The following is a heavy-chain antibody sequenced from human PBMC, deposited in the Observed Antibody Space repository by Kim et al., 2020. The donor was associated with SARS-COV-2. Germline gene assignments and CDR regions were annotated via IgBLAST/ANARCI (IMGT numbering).Heavy chain of an antibody. CDR3: ATGYNYFYMDV. Sequence: SETLSLTCTVSGGSIRVSSHYWGWIRQSPGRGPEWIATVYYTGTTYYNPYLKSRVTVSEDTSKNQFSARLSSVTAADTAVYYCATGYNYFYMDVWGQGTPVSVSS. CDR2: VYYTGTT. CDR1: GGSIRVSSHY. V-gene: IGHV4-39*01. J-gene: IGHJ6*03. D-gene: IGHD5-12*01.